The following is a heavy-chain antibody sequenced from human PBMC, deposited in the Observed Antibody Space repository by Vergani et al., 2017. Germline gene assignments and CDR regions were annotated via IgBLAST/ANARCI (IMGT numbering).Heavy chain of an antibody. Sequence: EVQLVESGGGLVQPGGSLRLSCAASGFTFRSYSMNWVRQAPGKGLGWVSYIRSSRRIIYYADSVKGRFTISRDNAKNSLYLQMNSLRAEDTAVYYCARETYDFWSGPSGTNWFDPWGQGTLVTASS. CDR1: GFTFRSYS. D-gene: IGHD3-3*01. V-gene: IGHV3-48*01. J-gene: IGHJ5*02. CDR2: IRSSRRII. CDR3: ARETYDFWSGPSGTNWFDP.